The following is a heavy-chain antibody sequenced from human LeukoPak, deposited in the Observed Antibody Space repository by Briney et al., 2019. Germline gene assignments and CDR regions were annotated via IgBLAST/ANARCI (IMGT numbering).Heavy chain of an antibody. J-gene: IGHJ4*02. V-gene: IGHV3-53*04. CDR3: ARGAHTWKTRELDF. D-gene: IGHD1-26*01. Sequence: GGSLRLSCAASGLTVSSNYMSWVRQAPGKGLEWVSSLYSGGSTFYADSVSGRFTISRHDGNNAVYLEMNGLRIEDTAMYYCARGAHTWKTRELDFWGQGTLVTVSS. CDR2: LYSGGST. CDR1: GLTVSSNY.